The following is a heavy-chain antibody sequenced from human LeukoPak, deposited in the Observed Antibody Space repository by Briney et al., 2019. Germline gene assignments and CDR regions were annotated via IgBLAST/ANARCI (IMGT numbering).Heavy chain of an antibody. CDR3: ARARRRYCSSTSCYRGGWFDP. Sequence: SETLSLTCAVYGGSFSGYYWSWIRQPPGKGLEWIGEINHSGSTNYNPSLKSRVTISVDASKNQFSLKLSSVTAADTAVYYCARARRRYCSSTSCYRGGWFDPWGQGTLVTVSS. CDR1: GGSFSGYY. CDR2: INHSGST. V-gene: IGHV4-34*01. J-gene: IGHJ5*02. D-gene: IGHD2-2*01.